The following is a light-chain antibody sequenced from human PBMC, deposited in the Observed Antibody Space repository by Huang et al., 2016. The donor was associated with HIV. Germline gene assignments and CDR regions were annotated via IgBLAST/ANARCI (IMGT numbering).Light chain of an antibody. CDR1: QGIANK. V-gene: IGKV3-15*01. CDR2: DAS. J-gene: IGKJ2*01. Sequence: TQSPATLSVSPGERATLSCRASQGIANKFARYQVKPGQAPRRLIFDASNRATDVPARFSGGGSDIDFTLTISDLQSEDSAVYYCQQYNRWPRTFGQGTEVEIK. CDR3: QQYNRWPRT.